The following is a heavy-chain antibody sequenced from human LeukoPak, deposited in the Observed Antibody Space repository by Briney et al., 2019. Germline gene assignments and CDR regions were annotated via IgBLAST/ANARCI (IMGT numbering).Heavy chain of an antibody. V-gene: IGHV1-2*02. CDR3: ARSLNGDYLNDH. D-gene: IGHD4-17*01. Sequence: GASVKVSCKASGYTFTGYYMHWVRQAPGQGLEWMGWINPNSGGTNYAQKFQGRVTMTRDTSISTAYMELSRLRSDDTAVYHCARSLNGDYLNDHWGQGTLVSVSS. CDR1: GYTFTGYY. CDR2: INPNSGGT. J-gene: IGHJ4*02.